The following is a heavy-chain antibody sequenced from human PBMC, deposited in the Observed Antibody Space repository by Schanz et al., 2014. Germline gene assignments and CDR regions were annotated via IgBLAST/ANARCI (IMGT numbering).Heavy chain of an antibody. J-gene: IGHJ4*02. Sequence: VQLVESGGDLVQPGGSLRLSCSASGFTFSTFAMHWVRQAPGKGLEWVAVIWYDGSNKYYADSVKGRFTISRDNAKNSLYLQMNSLRAEDTAVYYCARPAHDSSGYCTFDYWGQGTLVTVAS. CDR3: ARPAHDSSGYCTFDY. CDR2: IWYDGSNK. V-gene: IGHV3-33*08. CDR1: GFTFSTFA. D-gene: IGHD3-22*01.